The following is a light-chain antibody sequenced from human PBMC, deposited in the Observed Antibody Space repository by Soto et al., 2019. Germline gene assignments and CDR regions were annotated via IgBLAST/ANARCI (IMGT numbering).Light chain of an antibody. Sequence: EIVLTQSPGTLYLSPGERATLSCRASQSVSSSYLAWYQHKPGQAPRLLIYRASSRATGIPERFSGSGSGTDFTLTISRLEPEDFAVYYFQQYGSSPLTFGVGTKVEIK. V-gene: IGKV3-20*01. CDR3: QQYGSSPLT. J-gene: IGKJ4*01. CDR1: QSVSSSY. CDR2: RAS.